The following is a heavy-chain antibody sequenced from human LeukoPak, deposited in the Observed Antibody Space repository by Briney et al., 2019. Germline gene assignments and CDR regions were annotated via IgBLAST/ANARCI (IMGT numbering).Heavy chain of an antibody. CDR1: GFTFSSYA. J-gene: IGHJ3*02. CDR3: AKDDQPLIVGATVGDAFDI. Sequence: PGGSLRLSCAASGFTFSSYAMSWVRQAPGKGLEWVSAISGSGGSTYYADSVKGRFTISRDNSKNTLYLQMNSLRAEDTAVYYCAKDDQPLIVGATVGDAFDIWGQGTMVTVSS. V-gene: IGHV3-23*01. CDR2: ISGSGGST. D-gene: IGHD1-26*01.